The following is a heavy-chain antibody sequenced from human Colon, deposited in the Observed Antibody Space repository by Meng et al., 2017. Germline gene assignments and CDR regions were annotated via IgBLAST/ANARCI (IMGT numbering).Heavy chain of an antibody. CDR2: IYYTGNT. V-gene: IGHV4-61*03. CDR1: GASVSSDSNY. J-gene: IGHJ5*02. Sequence: VQLQEPGPGLVRPSEPLSLPCTVSGASVSSDSNYWSWIRQSPGKGLEWIGYIYYTGNTNYNPSLASRVSMSLDTSKNHFSLHLTSVTAADTAIYYCARVNGDFDEAWFDPWGQGTLVTVSS. D-gene: IGHD4-17*01. CDR3: ARVNGDFDEAWFDP.